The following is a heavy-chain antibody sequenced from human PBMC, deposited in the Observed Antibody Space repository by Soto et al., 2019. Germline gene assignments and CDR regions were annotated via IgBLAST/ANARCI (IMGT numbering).Heavy chain of an antibody. CDR2: IYYSGST. V-gene: IGHV4-31*03. Sequence: SETLSLTCTVSGGSISSGGYYWSWIRQHPGKGLEWIGYIYYSGSTYYNPSLKSRVTISVDTSKNQFSLKLSSVTAADTAVYYCARDSSSSQYDYWGQGTLVTVSS. D-gene: IGHD6-6*01. J-gene: IGHJ4*02. CDR3: ARDSSSSQYDY. CDR1: GGSISSGGYY.